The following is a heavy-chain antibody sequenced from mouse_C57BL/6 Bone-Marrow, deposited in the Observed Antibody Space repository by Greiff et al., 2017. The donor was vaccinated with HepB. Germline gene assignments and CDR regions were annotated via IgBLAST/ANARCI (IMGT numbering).Heavy chain of an antibody. CDR2: ISNLAYSI. J-gene: IGHJ4*01. V-gene: IGHV5-15*01. Sequence: EVQLQESGGGLVQPGGSLKLSCAASGFTFSDYGMAWVRQAPRKGPEWVAFISNLAYSIYYADTVTGRFTISRENAKNTLYLEMSSLRSEDTAMYYCARDGYYRGYYAMDYWGQGTSVTVSS. D-gene: IGHD2-3*01. CDR1: GFTFSDYG. CDR3: ARDGYYRGYYAMDY.